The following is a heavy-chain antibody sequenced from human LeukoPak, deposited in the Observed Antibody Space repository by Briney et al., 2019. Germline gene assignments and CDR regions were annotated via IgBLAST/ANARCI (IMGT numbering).Heavy chain of an antibody. CDR2: IYYSGST. CDR1: GGSFSDYY. J-gene: IGHJ4*02. CDR3: AREREAARQVDY. D-gene: IGHD6-6*01. V-gene: IGHV4-31*11. Sequence: SETLSLTCAVYGGSFSDYYWSWIRQHPGKGLEWIGYIYYSGSTYYNPSLKSRVTISVDTSKNQFSLKLSSVTAADTAVYYCAREREAARQVDYWGQGTLVTVSS.